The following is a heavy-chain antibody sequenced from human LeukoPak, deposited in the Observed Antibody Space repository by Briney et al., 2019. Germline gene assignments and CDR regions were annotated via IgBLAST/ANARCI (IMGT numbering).Heavy chain of an antibody. J-gene: IGHJ6*02. CDR3: AREFHDSSGYYSLYYYYGMDV. D-gene: IGHD3-22*01. CDR1: GGSFSSYA. Sequence: ASVKVSCKASGGSFSSYAISWVRQAPGQGLEWMGWISAYNGNTNYAQKLQGRVTMTTDTSTSTAYMELRSLRSDDTAVYYCAREFHDSSGYYSLYYYYGMDVWGQGTTVTVSS. V-gene: IGHV1-18*01. CDR2: ISAYNGNT.